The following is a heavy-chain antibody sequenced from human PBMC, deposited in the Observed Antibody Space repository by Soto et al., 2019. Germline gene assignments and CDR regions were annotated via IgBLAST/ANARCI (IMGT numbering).Heavy chain of an antibody. CDR3: ARLFRGYSGYDLYYYGMDV. J-gene: IGHJ6*02. CDR2: IYPGDSDT. V-gene: IGHV5-51*01. D-gene: IGHD5-12*01. CDR1: GYSFTIYW. Sequence: GESLKISCKGSGYSFTIYWIGWVRQMPGKGLAWMGIIYPGDSDTRYSPSFQGQVTISADKSISTAYLQWSSLKASDTAMYYCARLFRGYSGYDLYYYGMDVWGQGTTVTVSS.